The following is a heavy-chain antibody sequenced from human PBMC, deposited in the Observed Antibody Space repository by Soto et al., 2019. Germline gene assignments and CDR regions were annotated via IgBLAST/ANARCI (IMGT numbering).Heavy chain of an antibody. D-gene: IGHD7-27*01. Sequence: EAQLVESGGGLVQPGGSLRLSCVASGFSFSSYSVSWVRQAPGKGLEWISYIDPTSSRIYYADSVKGRFAISRDNAENSLYLQVISLRDEDTALYYCARDRLTGDDREAFDVWGQGTMVTVSS. CDR2: IDPTSSRI. CDR1: GFSFSSYS. J-gene: IGHJ3*01. V-gene: IGHV3-48*02. CDR3: ARDRLTGDDREAFDV.